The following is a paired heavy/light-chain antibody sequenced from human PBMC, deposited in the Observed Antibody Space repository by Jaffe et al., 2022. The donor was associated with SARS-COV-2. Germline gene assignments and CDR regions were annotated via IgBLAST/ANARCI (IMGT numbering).Light chain of an antibody. V-gene: IGKV1-39*01. CDR1: QSINSY. Sequence: DIQMTQSPSSLSASVGDRVTITCRASQSINSYLNWYQHKAGKAPKVLIYTASSLQRGVPSRFSGSGSGTDFTLTISNLQPEDFATYYCQQGHSFPYTFGQGTKLEIK. CDR2: TAS. J-gene: IGKJ2*01. CDR3: QQGHSFPYT.
Heavy chain of an antibody. Sequence: ELQLVESGGGLVQPGGSLRLSCAASGFTFRSYEMNWVRQAPGKGLEWVAQISTSGSSRRYADAVKGRFTISRDNAKSSLSLQMNSLRVEDTAVYYCTRDEGAEGVNNWFDPWGQGTLVTVSS. CDR1: GFTFRSYE. D-gene: IGHD2-8*01. CDR2: ISTSGSSR. CDR3: TRDEGAEGVNNWFDP. J-gene: IGHJ5*02. V-gene: IGHV3-48*03.